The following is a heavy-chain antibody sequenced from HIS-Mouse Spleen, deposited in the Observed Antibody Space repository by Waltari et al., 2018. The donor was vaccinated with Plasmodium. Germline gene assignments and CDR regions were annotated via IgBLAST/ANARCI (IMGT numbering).Heavy chain of an antibody. CDR2: INHSGST. CDR1: GGSFSGYY. D-gene: IGHD3-3*01. Sequence: QVQLQQWGAGLLKPSETLSLTCAVYGGSFSGYYWSWNPQPPGHGLEWIGEINHSGSTNYNPSLKSRVTISVDTSKNQFSLKLSSVTAADTAVYYCARVTSSGVYWYFDLWGRGTLVTVSS. CDR3: ARVTSSGVYWYFDL. V-gene: IGHV4-34*01. J-gene: IGHJ2*01.